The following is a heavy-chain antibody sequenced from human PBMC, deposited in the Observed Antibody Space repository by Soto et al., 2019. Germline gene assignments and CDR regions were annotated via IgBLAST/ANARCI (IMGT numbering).Heavy chain of an antibody. CDR3: MRRNFDRSDYGPEDC. J-gene: IGHJ4*02. CDR2: IRSKPNSYAT. Sequence: EVQLVESGGGLVQPGGSLKLSCAASGFTFSDSAMHWVRQASGKGLEWVGRIRSKPNSYATAYAASVNGRFTISRDDSKNMAYLQMNSLKTEDTAVYYCMRRNFDRSDYGPEDCWGQGTLVIVSS. V-gene: IGHV3-73*01. D-gene: IGHD3-22*01. CDR1: GFTFSDSA.